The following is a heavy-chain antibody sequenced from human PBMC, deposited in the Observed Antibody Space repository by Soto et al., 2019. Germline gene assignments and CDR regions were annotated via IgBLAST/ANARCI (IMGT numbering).Heavy chain of an antibody. J-gene: IGHJ6*02. Sequence: QVQLVESGGGVVQPGRSLRLSCAASGFTFSNYGIHWVRQAPGKGLEWVAVISYDGSSKDYADSVKGRFTISSDNSKNTLYLQMNSLTIEDTAVYYCAKDDGSTWSMFYSYYGVDVWGQGTTVTVSS. V-gene: IGHV3-30*18. CDR3: AKDDGSTWSMFYSYYGVDV. CDR1: GFTFSNYG. D-gene: IGHD6-13*01. CDR2: ISYDGSSK.